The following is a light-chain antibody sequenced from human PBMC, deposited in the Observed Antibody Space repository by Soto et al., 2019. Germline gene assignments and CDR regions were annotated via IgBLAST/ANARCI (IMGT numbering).Light chain of an antibody. CDR1: SSDVGGYNY. J-gene: IGLJ2*01. Sequence: QSALTQPPSASGSPGQSVTISCTGTSSDVGGYNYVSWYQQHPGKAPKFLIFEVSRRPSGVPDRFSGSKSGNTASLTVSGLQADDEADYYCSSYAGSNKPVRFGGGTQGTVL. CDR3: SSYAGSNKPVR. V-gene: IGLV2-8*01. CDR2: EVS.